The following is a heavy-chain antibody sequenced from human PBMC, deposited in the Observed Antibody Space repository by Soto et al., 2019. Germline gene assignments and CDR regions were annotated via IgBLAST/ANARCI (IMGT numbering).Heavy chain of an antibody. Sequence: GESLKISCKGSGYSFTSYWIGWVRQMPGKGLEWMGIIYPGDSDTRYSPSFQGQVTISADKSISTAYLQWSSLKASDTAMYYCARGYIEKGGVVAADGYWFDPWGQGNLVTFSS. CDR2: IYPGDSDT. CDR1: GYSFTSYW. V-gene: IGHV5-51*01. CDR3: ARGYIEKGGVVAADGYWFDP. J-gene: IGHJ5*02. D-gene: IGHD6-13*01.